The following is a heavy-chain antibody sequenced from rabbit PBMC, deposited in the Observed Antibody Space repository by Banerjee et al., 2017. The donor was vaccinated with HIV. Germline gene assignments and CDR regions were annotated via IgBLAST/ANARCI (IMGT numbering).Heavy chain of an antibody. Sequence: PGKGLEWIACILTGNDRTYYASWAKGRFTISSHNAQNTLYLQLNSLTAADTATHFCVRDVGYDDNGDSLPFNLWGQGTLVTVS. J-gene: IGHJ4*01. CDR3: VRDVGYDDNGDSLPFNL. CDR2: ILTGNDRT. D-gene: IGHD2-1*01. V-gene: IGHV1S7*01.